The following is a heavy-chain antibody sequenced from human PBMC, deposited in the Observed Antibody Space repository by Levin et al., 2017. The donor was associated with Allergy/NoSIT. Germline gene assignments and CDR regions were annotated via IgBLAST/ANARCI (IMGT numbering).Heavy chain of an antibody. J-gene: IGHJ4*02. CDR1: GFTFSSYG. CDR2: ISYDGSNK. Sequence: GESLKISCAASGFTFSSYGMHWVRQAPGKGLEWVAVISYDGSNKYYADSVKGRFTISRDNSKNTLYLQMNSLRAEDTAVYYCAKDRGGNSGGVDYWGQGTLVTVSS. V-gene: IGHV3-30*18. CDR3: AKDRGGNSGGVDY. D-gene: IGHD4-23*01.